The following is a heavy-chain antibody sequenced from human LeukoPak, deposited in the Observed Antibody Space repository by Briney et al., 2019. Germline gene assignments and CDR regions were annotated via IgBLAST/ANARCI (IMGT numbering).Heavy chain of an antibody. CDR3: ARGFSSWYLSPYYLEY. CDR1: GYTFTGYY. Sequence: ASVKVSCKASGYTFTGYYMRWVRQVPGQALEWMGWINPNSGGTNHAQKFQGRVTMTRDTSITTAYMELSRLRSDDTAVYYCARGFSSWYLSPYYLEYCGQGTPVTVSS. CDR2: INPNSGGT. D-gene: IGHD6-13*01. V-gene: IGHV1-2*02. J-gene: IGHJ4*02.